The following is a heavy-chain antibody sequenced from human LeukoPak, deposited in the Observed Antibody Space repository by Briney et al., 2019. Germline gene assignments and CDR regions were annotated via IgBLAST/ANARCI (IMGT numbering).Heavy chain of an antibody. D-gene: IGHD3-3*01. CDR3: ANNGVVRYFDY. Sequence: QPGRSLRLSCAASGFTFSSYAMHWVRQAPGKGLEWVAVISYDGSNKYYADSVKGRFTISRDNSKNTLYLQMNSLRAEDTAVYYCANNGVVRYFDYWGQGTLVTVPS. J-gene: IGHJ4*02. CDR2: ISYDGSNK. V-gene: IGHV3-30-3*01. CDR1: GFTFSSYA.